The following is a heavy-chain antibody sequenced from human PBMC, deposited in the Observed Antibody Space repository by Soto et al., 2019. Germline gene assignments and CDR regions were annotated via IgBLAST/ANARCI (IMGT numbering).Heavy chain of an antibody. D-gene: IGHD6-25*01. Sequence: LSCAASGFTFRSFTMNWVRQAPGKGLEWVSTISSNSAYIYYTDALRGRFTISRDNAKNSLHLKMNSLRAEDTAVYYCTREAARESSARGWFALRGTRTRVTVSS. CDR1: GFTFRSFT. J-gene: IGHJ5*02. CDR2: ISSNSAYI. CDR3: TREAARESSARGWFAL. V-gene: IGHV3-21*01.